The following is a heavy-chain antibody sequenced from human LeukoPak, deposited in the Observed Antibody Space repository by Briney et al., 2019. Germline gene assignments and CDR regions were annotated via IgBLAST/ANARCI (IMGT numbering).Heavy chain of an antibody. CDR2: ISYDGSNK. J-gene: IGHJ4*02. Sequence: GGSLRLSCAASGFTFSNYGMHWVRQAPGKGLEWGALISYDGSNKYFADSVKGRFTISRDNSKNTLYLQMHSLRAEDTAVYYCAKDNVAAAGRYFDYWGQGTLVTVSS. V-gene: IGHV3-30*18. D-gene: IGHD6-13*01. CDR1: GFTFSNYG. CDR3: AKDNVAAAGRYFDY.